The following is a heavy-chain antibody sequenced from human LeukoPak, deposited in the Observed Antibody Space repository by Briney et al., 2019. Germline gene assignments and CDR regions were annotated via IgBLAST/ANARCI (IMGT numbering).Heavy chain of an antibody. Sequence: PGGSLRLSCAASGFTFSSYAMSWVRQTPGKGLEWVSAISGSGGSTYYADSAKGRFTISRDNSKNTLYLQMNSLRAEDTAVYYCAKSGLLVPTTISFDYWGQGTLVTVSS. V-gene: IGHV3-23*01. D-gene: IGHD2-2*01. CDR1: GFTFSSYA. J-gene: IGHJ4*02. CDR3: AKSGLLVPTTISFDY. CDR2: ISGSGGST.